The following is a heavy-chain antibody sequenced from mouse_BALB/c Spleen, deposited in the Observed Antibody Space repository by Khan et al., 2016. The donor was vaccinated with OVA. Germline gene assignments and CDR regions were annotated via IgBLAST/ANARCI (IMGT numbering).Heavy chain of an antibody. D-gene: IGHD1-1*01. CDR2: ISYSGRT. CDR3: ARSVTITTVVATDFDY. CDR1: GYSITSDYA. J-gene: IGHJ2*01. Sequence: EVKLEESGPGLVKPSQSLSLTCTVTGYSITSDYAWNWIRQFPGNKLEWMGYISYSGRTSYNPSLKSRISITRDTSKNQFFLQLNSVTTEETATYDCARSVTITTVVATDFDYWGQGTTLTVSS. V-gene: IGHV3-2*02.